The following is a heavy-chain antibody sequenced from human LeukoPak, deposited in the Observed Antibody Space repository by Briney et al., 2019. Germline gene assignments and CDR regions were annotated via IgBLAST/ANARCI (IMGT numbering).Heavy chain of an antibody. D-gene: IGHD5-12*01. CDR3: ARWATGNWFDP. V-gene: IGHV3-21*01. Sequence: PGGSLRLSCAASGFTFSSYSMNWVRQAPGKGLEWVSSISSSSSYIYYADSVKGRFTISRDNAKNPLYLQMNSLRAEDTAVYYCARWATGNWFDPWGQGTLVTVSS. CDR1: GFTFSSYS. CDR2: ISSSSSYI. J-gene: IGHJ5*02.